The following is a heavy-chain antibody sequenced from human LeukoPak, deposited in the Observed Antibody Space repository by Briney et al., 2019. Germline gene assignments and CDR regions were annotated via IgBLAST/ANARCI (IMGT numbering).Heavy chain of an antibody. CDR1: GGTFSSYA. D-gene: IGHD4-11*01. V-gene: IGHV1-69*05. J-gene: IGHJ6*03. CDR2: IIPIFGTA. CDR3: ARDRGPVTAYYYYYMGV. Sequence: GASVKVSCKASGGTFSSYAISWVRQAPGQGLEWMGGIIPIFGTANYAQKFQGRVTITTDESTSTAYMELSSLRSEDTAVYYCARDRGPVTAYYYYYMGVWGKGTTVTVSS.